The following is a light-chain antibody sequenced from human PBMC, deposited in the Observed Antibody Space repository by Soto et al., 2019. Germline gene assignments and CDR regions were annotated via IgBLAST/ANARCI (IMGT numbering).Light chain of an antibody. V-gene: IGKV3-11*01. CDR2: YTS. CDR3: HQRQSWLRT. CDR1: QYVGTR. J-gene: IGKJ1*01. Sequence: EIVLTQSPATLSSSPGETATLSCRASQYVGTRLAWYQHKPGQAPRLLIYYTSNRATGIPARFSGSESGTDFTLTISILAPADFALYYYHQRQSWLRTFGQGTKVEIK.